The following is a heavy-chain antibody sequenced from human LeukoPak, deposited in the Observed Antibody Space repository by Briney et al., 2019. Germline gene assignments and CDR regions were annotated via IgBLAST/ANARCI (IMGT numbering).Heavy chain of an antibody. CDR1: GFTFSSYS. CDR3: ASDHPSYCSSTSCYTEEPFDY. D-gene: IGHD2-2*02. CDR2: ISSSSSTI. V-gene: IGHV3-48*01. J-gene: IGHJ4*02. Sequence: GGSLRLSCAASGFTFSSYSMNWVRQAPGKGLEWVSYISSSSSTIYYADSVKGRFTISRDNAKNSLYLQMNSLRAEDTAVYYCASDHPSYCSSTSCYTEEPFDYWGQGTLVTVSS.